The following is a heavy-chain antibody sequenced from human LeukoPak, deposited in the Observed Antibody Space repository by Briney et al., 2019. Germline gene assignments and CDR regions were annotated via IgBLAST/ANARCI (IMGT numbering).Heavy chain of an antibody. CDR1: GYTLTELS. CDR2: FDTEDGET. Sequence: ASVKVSCKVSGYTLTELSMHWVRQAPGKGLEWMGGFDTEDGETIYAQKFQGRVTMTEDTSTDTAYMELSSLRSEDTAVYYCATTEYSSSWYAFDYCGQGTLVTVSS. D-gene: IGHD6-13*01. J-gene: IGHJ4*02. V-gene: IGHV1-24*01. CDR3: ATTEYSSSWYAFDY.